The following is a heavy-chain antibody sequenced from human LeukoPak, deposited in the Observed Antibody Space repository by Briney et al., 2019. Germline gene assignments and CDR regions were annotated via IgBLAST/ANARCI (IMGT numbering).Heavy chain of an antibody. Sequence: GGSLRLSCVTSGFTFCSYAMSWVRQAPGKGLEWGSVLYSGGSTYYAESEEGRFIISRDNSKNTLSLQMNSLRAGDTAVYYCARDRIAMVWGPDRFKAYWGEGTLVSASS. J-gene: IGHJ4*02. CDR1: GFTFCSYA. CDR2: LYSGGST. CDR3: ARDRIAMVWGPDRFKAY. D-gene: IGHD3-10*01. V-gene: IGHV3-66*01.